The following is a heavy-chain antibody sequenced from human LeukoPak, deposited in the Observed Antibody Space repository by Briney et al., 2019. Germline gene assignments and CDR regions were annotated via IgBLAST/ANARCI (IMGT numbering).Heavy chain of an antibody. Sequence: SETLSLTCTVSGGSISSSSYYWGWIRQPPGKGLEWIGSIYYSGSTYYNPSLKSRVTISVDTSKNQFSLKLSSVTAADTAVYYCARDGGEEYDFWSGYPSWFDPWGQGTLVTVSS. J-gene: IGHJ5*02. CDR2: IYYSGST. D-gene: IGHD3-3*01. V-gene: IGHV4-39*07. CDR1: GGSISSSSYY. CDR3: ARDGGEEYDFWSGYPSWFDP.